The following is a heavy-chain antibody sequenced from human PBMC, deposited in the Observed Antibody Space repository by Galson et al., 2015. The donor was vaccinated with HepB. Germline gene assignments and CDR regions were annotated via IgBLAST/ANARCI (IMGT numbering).Heavy chain of an antibody. CDR2: INTNTGNP. J-gene: IGHJ4*02. CDR1: GYTFTSYA. D-gene: IGHD3-22*01. CDR3: ARGSPFGFYYYDSSGPGTFDY. Sequence: SVKVSCKASGYTFTSYAMNWVRQAPGQGLEWMGWINTNTGNPTYAQGFTGRFVFSLDTSVSTAYLQISSLKAEDTAVYYCARGSPFGFYYYDSSGPGTFDYWGQGTLVTVSS. V-gene: IGHV7-4-1*02.